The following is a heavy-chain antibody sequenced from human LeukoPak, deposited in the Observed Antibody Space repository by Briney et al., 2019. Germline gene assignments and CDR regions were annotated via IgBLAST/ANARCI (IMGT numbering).Heavy chain of an antibody. J-gene: IGHJ4*02. Sequence: GGSLRLSCSASGFTFSNFVMHWVRQAPGKGLEYVAIINDNGYNTDYAGSVKGRFTVARDNFKNTLYLQMSSLRPEDTAVYYCARDVQAGPGYWGQGTLVTVSS. CDR3: ARDVQAGPGY. CDR2: INDNGYNT. V-gene: IGHV3-64D*09. D-gene: IGHD6-19*01. CDR1: GFTFSNFV.